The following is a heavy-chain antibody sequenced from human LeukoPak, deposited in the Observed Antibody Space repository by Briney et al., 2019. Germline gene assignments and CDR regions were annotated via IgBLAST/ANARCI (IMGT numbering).Heavy chain of an antibody. CDR2: IYYSGST. D-gene: IGHD2-15*01. CDR1: GGSISPYY. Sequence: SETLPLTCTVSGGSISPYYWSWIRQPPGKGLEWIGYIYYSGSTNYNPSLKSRVTISVDTSKNQFSLKLNSVTAADTAVYYCARQAPGYCSGGSCYSTKYYFDYWGQGTLVTVSS. CDR3: ARQAPGYCSGGSCYSTKYYFDY. J-gene: IGHJ4*02. V-gene: IGHV4-59*08.